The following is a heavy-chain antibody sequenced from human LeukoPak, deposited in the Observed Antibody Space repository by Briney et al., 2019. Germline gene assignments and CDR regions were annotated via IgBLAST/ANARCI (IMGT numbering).Heavy chain of an antibody. CDR2: INPSGGST. CDR3: ARVAAEVVGVPGAIGFGWLRRDYYYMDV. D-gene: IGHD2-2*02. Sequence: WASVKVSCKASGYTFSGYYMHWVRQAPGEGLEWMGIINPSGGSTSYAQKFQGRVTMTRDMSTSTVYMELSSLRSEDTAVYYCARVAAEVVGVPGAIGFGWLRRDYYYMDVWGKGTTVTVSS. V-gene: IGHV1-46*01. CDR1: GYTFSGYY. J-gene: IGHJ6*03.